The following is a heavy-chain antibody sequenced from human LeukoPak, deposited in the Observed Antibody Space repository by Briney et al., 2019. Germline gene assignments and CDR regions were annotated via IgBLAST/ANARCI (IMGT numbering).Heavy chain of an antibody. Sequence: PSETLSLTCTVSGGSISSSNYYWGWIRQPPGKGLEWIGSIYYSGSTYYNPSLKSRVTMSVDTSKNQFSLKLSSVTAADTAVYYCARVADFWSGYPDAFDIWGQGTMVTVSS. V-gene: IGHV4-39*07. CDR2: IYYSGST. CDR1: GGSISSSNYY. CDR3: ARVADFWSGYPDAFDI. J-gene: IGHJ3*02. D-gene: IGHD3-3*01.